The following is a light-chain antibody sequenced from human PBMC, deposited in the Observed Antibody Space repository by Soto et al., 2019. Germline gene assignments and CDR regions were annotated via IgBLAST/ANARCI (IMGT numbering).Light chain of an antibody. J-gene: IGKJ3*01. Sequence: ETVMTQSPATLSVSPGERATLSCRASQSVSSNLAWYQQKPGQAPSLLIYDASTRATGIPARFSGSGSGTEFTLTISSLQSEDFAVYYCQQYNTWPLTFGPGTKVDIK. CDR2: DAS. V-gene: IGKV3-15*01. CDR1: QSVSSN. CDR3: QQYNTWPLT.